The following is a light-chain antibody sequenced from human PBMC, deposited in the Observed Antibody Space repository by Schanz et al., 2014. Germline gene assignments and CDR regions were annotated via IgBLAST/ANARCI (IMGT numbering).Light chain of an antibody. J-gene: IGLJ2*01. CDR1: SSNIGSNT. CDR3: SSYTSSSAVV. Sequence: QSVLTQPPSASGTPGQWVTISCSGSSSNIGSNTVNWYQQFPGTAPKLLIFNNNQRPSGVPDRFSGSKSGNTASLTISGLQAEDDADYYCSSYTSSSAVVFGGGTKLTVL. CDR2: NNN. V-gene: IGLV1-44*01.